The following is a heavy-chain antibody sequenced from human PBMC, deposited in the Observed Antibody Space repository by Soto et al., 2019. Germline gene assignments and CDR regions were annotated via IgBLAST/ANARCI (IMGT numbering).Heavy chain of an antibody. D-gene: IGHD6-13*01. V-gene: IGHV3-23*01. CDR2: ISDSGGST. CDR1: GFSFRNYA. J-gene: IGHJ4*02. CDR3: AKPGYSSSWYRNFDY. Sequence: GXSLRLSCAASGFSFRNYAISWVCQAPGKGLEWVSGISDSGGSTYYADSVKARFTISRDNSKNTLYLHMNSLRAEDTALYFCAKPGYSSSWYRNFDYWGQGTLVTVSS.